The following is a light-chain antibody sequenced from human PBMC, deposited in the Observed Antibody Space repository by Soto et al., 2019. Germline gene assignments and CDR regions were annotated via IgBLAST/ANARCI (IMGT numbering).Light chain of an antibody. Sequence: EVVMTQSPATLSVSPGERATLSCRASQSVNSKYLAWYQQKPGQPPRLLIYGISTRATGIPDRFSASGSGTEFTLTISSLQPEDFAIYYCQQHTQWPITFGQGTRLEMK. CDR2: GIS. CDR3: QQHTQWPIT. J-gene: IGKJ5*01. CDR1: QSVNSKY. V-gene: IGKV3D-15*01.